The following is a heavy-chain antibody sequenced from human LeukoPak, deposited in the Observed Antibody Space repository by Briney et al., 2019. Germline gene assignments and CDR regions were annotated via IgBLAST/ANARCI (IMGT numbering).Heavy chain of an antibody. CDR2: ISGSGGGT. CDR1: GFTFSNSA. CDR3: AKGYGDYYYYYGMDV. Sequence: GGSLRLSCAASGFTFSNSAMGWVRQAPGKGLEWVSAISGSGGGTYYADSVKGRFTISRDNSKNTLFLQMNTLRAEDTALYYCAKGYGDYYYYYGMDVWGQGTTVTVSS. V-gene: IGHV3-23*01. J-gene: IGHJ6*02. D-gene: IGHD4-17*01.